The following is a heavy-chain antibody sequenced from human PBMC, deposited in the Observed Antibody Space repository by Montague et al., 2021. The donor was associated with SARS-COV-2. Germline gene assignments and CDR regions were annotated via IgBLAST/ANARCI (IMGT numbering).Heavy chain of an antibody. CDR1: GFTFSNIW. CDR3: AKNGGAHGLDV. D-gene: IGHD4-23*01. V-gene: IGHV3-7*01. Sequence: SLRLSCAASGFTFSNIWMSWVRQAPGKGLEWVANIKPDESEKNYVDSVKGRFSMSRDNAKNSLYLQMDNLRAEDTAIYYCAKNGGAHGLDVWGQGTSVSVSS. CDR2: IKPDESEK. J-gene: IGHJ6*02.